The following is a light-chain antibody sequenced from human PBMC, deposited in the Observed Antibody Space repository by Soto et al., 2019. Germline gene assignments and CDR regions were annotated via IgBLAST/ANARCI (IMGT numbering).Light chain of an antibody. CDR2: DVS. CDR1: SSDVGGYDY. V-gene: IGLV2-11*01. CDR3: CSYAGTFTHV. J-gene: IGLJ1*01. Sequence: QSVLTQPPSMSGSPGQSVTISCTGTSSDVGGYDYVSWYQHHPGKAPKLVIYDVSKRPSGVPDRFSASKSGNTASLTISGLQAEDEADYYCCSYAGTFTHVFGTGTKVTVL.